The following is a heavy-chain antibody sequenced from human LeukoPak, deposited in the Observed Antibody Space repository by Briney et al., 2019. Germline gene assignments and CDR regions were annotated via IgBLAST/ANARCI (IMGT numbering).Heavy chain of an antibody. CDR2: IYSGGST. V-gene: IGHV3-53*01. CDR1: GFTFSSYA. Sequence: GGSLRLSCAASGFTFSSYAMSWVRQAPGKGLEWVSVIYSGGSTYYADSVKGRFTISRDNSKNTLYLQMNSLRAEDTAVYYCARDQHSSWYFDYWGQGTLVTVSS. D-gene: IGHD6-13*01. CDR3: ARDQHSSWYFDY. J-gene: IGHJ4*02.